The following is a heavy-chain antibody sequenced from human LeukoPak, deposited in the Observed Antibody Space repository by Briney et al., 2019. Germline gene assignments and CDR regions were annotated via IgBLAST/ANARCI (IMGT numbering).Heavy chain of an antibody. V-gene: IGHV3-23*01. J-gene: IGHJ6*02. CDR1: GFTFSSEA. CDR3: AKDHPPQLVLWDYYYYGMDV. D-gene: IGHD6-13*01. Sequence: PGGSLRLSCAASGFTFSSEAMSWVRQAPGKGLEWVSAISGSGGSTYYADSVKGRFTISRDNAKNTLYLQVNSLRAEDTAVYYCAKDHPPQLVLWDYYYYGMDVWGQGTTVTVS. CDR2: ISGSGGST.